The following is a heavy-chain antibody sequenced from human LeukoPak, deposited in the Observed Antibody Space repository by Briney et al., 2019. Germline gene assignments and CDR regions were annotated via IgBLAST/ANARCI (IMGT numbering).Heavy chain of an antibody. CDR1: GYTFTGYY. Sequence: GASVKVSCKATGYTFTGYYIHCVRQAPGQGLEWMGWINANSGDTKYAQKFQGRVTMTRETSISTAYMELSRLRSDDTAMYYCAREISGYSEYGGQGTLVTVSS. J-gene: IGHJ4*02. CDR3: AREISGYSEY. CDR2: INANSGDT. V-gene: IGHV1-2*02. D-gene: IGHD3-22*01.